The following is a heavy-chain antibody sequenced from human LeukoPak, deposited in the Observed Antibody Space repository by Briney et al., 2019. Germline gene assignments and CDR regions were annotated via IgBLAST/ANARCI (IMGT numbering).Heavy chain of an antibody. J-gene: IGHJ4*02. CDR1: GYTFTNNA. CDR3: GRDPKLGIRGYTYGYIDH. D-gene: IGHD5-18*01. V-gene: IGHV7-4-1*02. CDR2: INTNTGNP. Sequence: ASVKVSCKTSGYTFTNNAINWVRQAPGQGLEWMGWINTNTGNPSYAQGFFTGRYVFSLDTSASTAYLQINGLKADDTAVYYCGRDPKLGIRGYTYGYIDHWGQGTLLTVAS.